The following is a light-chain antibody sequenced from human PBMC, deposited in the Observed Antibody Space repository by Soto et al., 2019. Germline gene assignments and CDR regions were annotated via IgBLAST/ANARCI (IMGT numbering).Light chain of an antibody. CDR1: QSVSSY. Sequence: EIVLTQSPATRSLSRGGRATLSCRASQSVSSYLAWYQQKPGQAPRLLIYDASNRATGVPARFSGSGSGTDFTLTISSLEPEDFAVYYCQQRSNWPQITFGQGTRLEIK. V-gene: IGKV3-11*01. CDR2: DAS. J-gene: IGKJ5*01. CDR3: QQRSNWPQIT.